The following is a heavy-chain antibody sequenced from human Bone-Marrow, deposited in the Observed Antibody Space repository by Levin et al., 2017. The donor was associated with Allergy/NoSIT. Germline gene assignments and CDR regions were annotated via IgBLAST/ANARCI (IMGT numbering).Heavy chain of an antibody. CDR1: GGSISSSSYY. V-gene: IGHV4-39*01. J-gene: IGHJ4*02. CDR3: ARQGGIGVTTRIWGY. CDR2: IYYSGST. Sequence: SETLSLTCTVSGGSISSSSYYWGWIRQPPGKGLEWIGSIYYSGSTYYNPSLKSRVTISVDTSKNQFSLKLSSVTAADTAVYYCARQGGIGVTTRIWGYWGQGTLVTVSS. D-gene: IGHD4-17*01.